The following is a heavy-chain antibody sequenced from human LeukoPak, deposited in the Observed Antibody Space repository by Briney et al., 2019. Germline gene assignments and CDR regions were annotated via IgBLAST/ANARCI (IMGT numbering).Heavy chain of an antibody. Sequence: PSETLSLTCAVYGGSFSGYYWSWIRQPPGKGLEWIGEINHSGSTNYNPSLKSRVTISVDTSKNQFSLKLSSVTAADTAVYYCARGQVSKGLPRQKGNAFDIWGQGTMVTVSS. D-gene: IGHD4-11*01. CDR3: ARGQVSKGLPRQKGNAFDI. V-gene: IGHV4-34*01. J-gene: IGHJ3*02. CDR2: INHSGST. CDR1: GGSFSGYY.